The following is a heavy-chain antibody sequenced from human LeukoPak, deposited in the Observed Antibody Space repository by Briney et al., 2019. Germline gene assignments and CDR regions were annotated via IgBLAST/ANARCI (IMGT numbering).Heavy chain of an antibody. D-gene: IGHD5-12*01. Sequence: ASVKVSCKASGYIFTGYYMHWVRQAPGQGLEWMGWIDPNSGDTNYAQNFQGRVTMTRDTSISTAYMELSRLRSDDTAVYYCARYVHYKWLRSSDAFDIWGQGTMVTVSS. V-gene: IGHV1-2*02. CDR1: GYIFTGYY. J-gene: IGHJ3*02. CDR2: IDPNSGDT. CDR3: ARYVHYKWLRSSDAFDI.